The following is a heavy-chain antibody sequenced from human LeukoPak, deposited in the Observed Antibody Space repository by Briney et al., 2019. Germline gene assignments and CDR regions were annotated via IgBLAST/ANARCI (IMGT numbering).Heavy chain of an antibody. CDR2: ISSSSSTI. CDR1: GFTFSSYS. CDR3: ARKGFYYDSSGFDY. Sequence: GGSLRLSCAASGFTFSSYSVNWVRQAPGKGLEWVSYISSSSSTIYYADSVKGRFTISRDNAKNSLYLQMNSLRAEDTAVYYCARKGFYYDSSGFDYWGQGTLVTVSS. V-gene: IGHV3-48*01. D-gene: IGHD3-22*01. J-gene: IGHJ4*02.